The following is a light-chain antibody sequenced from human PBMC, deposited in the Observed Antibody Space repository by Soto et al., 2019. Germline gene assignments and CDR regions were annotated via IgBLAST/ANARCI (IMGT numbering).Light chain of an antibody. Sequence: EIVLTQSPGTLSLSPGERATLSCRASQSVSSYLAWYQQKLAQAPRLLIYGTSGRAAGIPDRFSGSGSGTDFTLTISRLEPEDFAVYYCQQYGSSPFTFGQGTELEIK. CDR3: QQYGSSPFT. CDR2: GTS. J-gene: IGKJ2*01. V-gene: IGKV3-20*01. CDR1: QSVSSY.